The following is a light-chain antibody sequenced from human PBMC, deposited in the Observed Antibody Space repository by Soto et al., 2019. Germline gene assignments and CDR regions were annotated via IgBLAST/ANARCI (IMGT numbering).Light chain of an antibody. V-gene: IGKV3-20*01. Sequence: EMVLTQSPGTLSLSPGERATLSCRASLSVSSNYVAWYQQKPGQAPRLLIYGASSRATGIPDRLSGSGSGTDFTLTIRRLEPEDFAVYYCQQYGSSASTFGGGTKVGIK. CDR3: QQYGSSAST. CDR1: LSVSSNY. J-gene: IGKJ4*01. CDR2: GAS.